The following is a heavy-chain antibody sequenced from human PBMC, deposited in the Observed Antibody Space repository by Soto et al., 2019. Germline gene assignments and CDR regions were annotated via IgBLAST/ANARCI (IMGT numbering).Heavy chain of an antibody. CDR2: ISSSSSYI. Sequence: GGSLRLSCAASGFTFSSYSMNWVRQAPGKGLEWVSSISSSSSYIYYADSVKGRFTISRDNAKNSLYLQMNSLGAEDTAVYYCARAFTGSYFHYGMDVWGQGTTVTVSS. V-gene: IGHV3-21*01. CDR1: GFTFSSYS. D-gene: IGHD1-26*01. J-gene: IGHJ6*02. CDR3: ARAFTGSYFHYGMDV.